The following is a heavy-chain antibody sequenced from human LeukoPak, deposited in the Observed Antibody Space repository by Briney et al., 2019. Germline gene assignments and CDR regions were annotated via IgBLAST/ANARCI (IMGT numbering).Heavy chain of an antibody. CDR1: GGSISSSSYY. D-gene: IGHD6-19*01. Sequence: SGTLSLTCTVSGGSISSSSYYWGWIRQPPGKGLKWIGSIYYSGSTYYNPSLKSRVTISVDTSKNQFSLKLSSVTAADTAVYYCAIGYSSGWYDFDYWGQGTLVTVSS. CDR3: AIGYSSGWYDFDY. V-gene: IGHV4-39*01. CDR2: IYYSGST. J-gene: IGHJ4*02.